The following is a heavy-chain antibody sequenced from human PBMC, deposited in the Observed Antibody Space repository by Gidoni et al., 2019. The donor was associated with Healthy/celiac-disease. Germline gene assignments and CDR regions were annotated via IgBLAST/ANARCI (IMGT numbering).Heavy chain of an antibody. V-gene: IGHV1-18*01. Sequence: QVQLVQSGAEGKKPGASVKVSCRAYGYTFTSYGISWVRQAPGQGLEWMGGISAYNVNTNDAQKLQGRVTMTTDTSTSTAYMELRSLRSDDTGVYYCARDEERLLPHYWGQGTLVTVSS. CDR2: ISAYNVNT. D-gene: IGHD2-21*01. CDR3: ARDEERLLPHY. J-gene: IGHJ4*02. CDR1: GYTFTSYG.